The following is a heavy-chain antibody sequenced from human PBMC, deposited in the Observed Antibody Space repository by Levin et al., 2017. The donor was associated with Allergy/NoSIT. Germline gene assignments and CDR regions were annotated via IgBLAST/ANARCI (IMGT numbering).Heavy chain of an antibody. J-gene: IGHJ4*02. CDR2: INPSGGST. V-gene: IGHV1-46*03. CDR3: ARGIGSGWYDY. Sequence: ASVKVSCKASGYTFTSYYIHWVRQAPGQGLEWMGIINPSGGSTSYAQKFQGRVTMTRDTSTSTVYMELNSLTSEDTAVYYCARGIGSGWYDYWGQGTLVTVSS. CDR1: GYTFTSYY. D-gene: IGHD6-19*01.